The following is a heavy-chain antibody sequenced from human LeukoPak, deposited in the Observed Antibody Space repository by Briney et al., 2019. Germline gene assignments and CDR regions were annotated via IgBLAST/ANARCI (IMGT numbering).Heavy chain of an antibody. V-gene: IGHV1-2*02. CDR3: ATFNWNDFLFDY. CDR1: GYTFTGYY. D-gene: IGHD1-20*01. CDR2: INPNSGGT. J-gene: IGHJ4*02. Sequence: GASVKVSCKASGYTFTGYYMHWVRQAPGQGLEWMGWINPNSGGTNYAQKFQGRVTMTRDTSTDTAFMELSSLRSEGTAVYYCATFNWNDFLFDYWGQGTLVTVSS.